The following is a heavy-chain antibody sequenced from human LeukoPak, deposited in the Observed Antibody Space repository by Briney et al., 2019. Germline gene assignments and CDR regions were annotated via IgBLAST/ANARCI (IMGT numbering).Heavy chain of an antibody. CDR1: GGSISSGGHY. D-gene: IGHD2-2*01. V-gene: IGHV4-31*03. CDR2: IYYSGST. CDR3: AGIMSVPAGGDDDAFDI. J-gene: IGHJ3*02. Sequence: SETLSLTCTVSGGSISSGGHYWSWIRQHPGKGLEWIGYIYYSGSTYYNPSLKSRVTISVDTSKNQFSLKLSSVTAADTAVYYCAGIMSVPAGGDDDAFDIWGQGTMVTVSS.